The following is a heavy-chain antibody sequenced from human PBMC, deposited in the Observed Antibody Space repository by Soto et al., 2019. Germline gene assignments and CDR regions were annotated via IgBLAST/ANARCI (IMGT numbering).Heavy chain of an antibody. CDR3: AHRVLRTVFGLVTTTAIYFDF. J-gene: IGHJ4*02. Sequence: QITLNESGPTVVRPTETLTLTCRFSGFSLTTSGVGVGWIRQSPGKAPEWLALIYWDDDKRYSASLKSRLTITKDTTKHQGVLTVCDLDPTDTATYYCAHRVLRTVFGLVTTTAIYFDFWGQGTPVAVSS. D-gene: IGHD3-3*01. CDR2: IYWDDDK. V-gene: IGHV2-5*02. CDR1: GFSLTTSGVG.